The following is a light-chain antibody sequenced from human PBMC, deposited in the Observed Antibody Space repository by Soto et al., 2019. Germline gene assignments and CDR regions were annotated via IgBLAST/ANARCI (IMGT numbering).Light chain of an antibody. Sequence: EIVLTQSPGTLSLSPGERATLSCRASQSVSSSYLAWYQHKPGQAPRLLIYGACTRATGIPDRFSGSGSGTDFTLTISRLEPEDFAVYFCQQFGSPFTFGPGTKVDLK. CDR3: QQFGSPFT. J-gene: IGKJ3*01. CDR1: QSVSSSY. CDR2: GAC. V-gene: IGKV3-20*01.